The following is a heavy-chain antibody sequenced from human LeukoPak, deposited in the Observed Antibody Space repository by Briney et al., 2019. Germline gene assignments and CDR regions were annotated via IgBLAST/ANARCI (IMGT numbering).Heavy chain of an antibody. CDR3: ARDRGANTVYFDY. Sequence: GASVKVSCKASGYTFTSYYMHWVRQAPGQGLEWMGIINPSGGSTSYAQKFQGRVTITADESTSTAYMELSSLRSEDTAVYYCARDRGANTVYFDYWGQGTLVTVSS. J-gene: IGHJ4*02. CDR2: INPSGGST. V-gene: IGHV1-46*01. D-gene: IGHD3-10*01. CDR1: GYTFTSYY.